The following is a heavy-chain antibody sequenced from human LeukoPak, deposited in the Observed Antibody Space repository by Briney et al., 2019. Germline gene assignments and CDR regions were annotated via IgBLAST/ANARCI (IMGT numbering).Heavy chain of an antibody. CDR3: TRDPTDIVVVPATIGDAFDI. Sequence: GGSLRLSCTASGFAFGDHAMTWVRQAPGKGLEWVGFIRSKAYGGTTDYAASVKGRFTISRDDSKSIAYLQMNSLKTEDTAVYYCTRDPTDIVVVPATIGDAFDIWGQGTMVTVSS. D-gene: IGHD2-2*01. V-gene: IGHV3-49*04. CDR2: IRSKAYGGTT. J-gene: IGHJ3*02. CDR1: GFAFGDHA.